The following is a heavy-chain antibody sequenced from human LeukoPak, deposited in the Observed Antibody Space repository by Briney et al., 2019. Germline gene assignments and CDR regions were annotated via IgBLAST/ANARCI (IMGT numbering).Heavy chain of an antibody. CDR3: AREASAFDI. Sequence: GGSLRLSCAASGFTFSGYAMHWVRQAPGKGLEWVAVISYDGSNKYYADSVKGRFTISRDNSKSTLYLQMNSLRAEDTAVYYCAREASAFDIWGQGTMVTVSS. J-gene: IGHJ3*02. CDR2: ISYDGSNK. V-gene: IGHV3-30-3*01. CDR1: GFTFSGYA.